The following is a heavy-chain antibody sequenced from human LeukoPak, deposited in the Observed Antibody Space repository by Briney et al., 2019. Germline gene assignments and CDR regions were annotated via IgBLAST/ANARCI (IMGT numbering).Heavy chain of an antibody. CDR3: AKSNGYGLVDI. CDR1: GYSISSGYY. Sequence: KTSETLSLTCTVFGYSISSGYYWGWIRQPPGKGLEWIGNIFYSGSTYYSPSLKSRVTISLDTSRNQFSLKLTSVTAADTAVYYCAKSNGYGLVDIWGQGTMVTVSS. V-gene: IGHV4-38-2*02. CDR2: IFYSGST. D-gene: IGHD3-10*01. J-gene: IGHJ3*02.